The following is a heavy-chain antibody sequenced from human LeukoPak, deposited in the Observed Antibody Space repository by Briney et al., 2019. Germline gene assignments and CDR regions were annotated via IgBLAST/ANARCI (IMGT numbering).Heavy chain of an antibody. Sequence: QPGRSLRLSCTASGFAFTRNCMHWVRQAPGNGLEWVAAIPHDGSSALYADSVKGRFIISRDNSKNTQYLQMNSLRIEDSAVYYCATGSDFYYDSWGQGILVTVSS. V-gene: IGHV3-30-3*01. CDR1: GFAFTRNC. J-gene: IGHJ5*01. CDR2: IPHDGSSA. D-gene: IGHD1-26*01. CDR3: ATGSDFYYDS.